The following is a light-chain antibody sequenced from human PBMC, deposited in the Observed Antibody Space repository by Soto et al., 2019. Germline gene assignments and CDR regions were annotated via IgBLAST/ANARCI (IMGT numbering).Light chain of an antibody. CDR1: QSVSSK. CDR2: DAS. V-gene: IGKV3-20*01. Sequence: EIVMTQSPATLSVSPGEGATLSCRASQSVSSKLAWYQQKPGQAPRLLIYDASSRATGIPDRFSGSGSGTDFTLTISRLEPEDFALYYCQHYVERSPITFGQGTRLEIK. J-gene: IGKJ5*01. CDR3: QHYVERSPIT.